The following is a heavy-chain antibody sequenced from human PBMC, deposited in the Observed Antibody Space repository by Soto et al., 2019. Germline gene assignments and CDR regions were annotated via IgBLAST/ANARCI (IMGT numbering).Heavy chain of an antibody. D-gene: IGHD3-10*01. Sequence: SETLSLTCAVSGGSISSSNWWSWVRQPPGKGLEWIREIYHSGSTNYNPSLKSRVTISVDKSKNQFSPKLSSVTAADTAVYYCARGGEQTYYYYYGMDVWGQGTTVTVSS. CDR3: ARGGEQTYYYYYGMDV. CDR2: IYHSGST. V-gene: IGHV4-4*02. J-gene: IGHJ6*02. CDR1: GGSISSSNW.